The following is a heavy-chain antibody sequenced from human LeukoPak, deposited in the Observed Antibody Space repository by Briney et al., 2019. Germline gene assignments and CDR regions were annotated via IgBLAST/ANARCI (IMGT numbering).Heavy chain of an antibody. CDR1: GYNFTTYG. CDR3: ARDAGDGMDV. J-gene: IGHJ6*02. V-gene: IGHV1-18*01. Sequence: ASVKVSCKASGYNFTTYGVSWVRQAPGQRPEGMGWISCYNGNSKSSEKFQGRVTMTIETSTSTVYMELRTLKNDDTAVYYCARDAGDGMDVWGLGTTVIVSS. CDR2: ISCYNGNS.